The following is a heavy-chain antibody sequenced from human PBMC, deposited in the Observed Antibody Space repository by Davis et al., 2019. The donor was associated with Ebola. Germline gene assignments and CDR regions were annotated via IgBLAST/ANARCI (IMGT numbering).Heavy chain of an antibody. D-gene: IGHD1-26*01. CDR3: ARDHLEGSLDY. J-gene: IGHJ4*02. Sequence: SLKISCATSGFSLGPRGMHWIRQAPGKGLGWVAMSVNDSTTQYYGDSVRGRFTISRDNPRKMMYLQMNNLRVQDTAVYYCARDHLEGSLDYWGQGTLVIVS. V-gene: IGHV3-33*01. CDR2: SVNDSTTQ. CDR1: GFSLGPRG.